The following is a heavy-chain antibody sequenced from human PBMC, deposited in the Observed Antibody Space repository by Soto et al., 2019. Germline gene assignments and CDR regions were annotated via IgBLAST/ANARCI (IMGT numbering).Heavy chain of an antibody. J-gene: IGHJ6*02. CDR2: ISYDGSNK. V-gene: IGHV3-30-3*01. D-gene: IGHD3-22*01. Sequence: PGGSLRLSCAASGFTFSSYAMHWVRQAPGKGLEWVAVISYDGSNKYYADSVKGRFPISRDNSKNTLYLQMNSLRAEDTAVYYCARDAGDSSGYSNYFYYAMNAWGQGTTVTVSS. CDR3: ARDAGDSSGYSNYFYYAMNA. CDR1: GFTFSSYA.